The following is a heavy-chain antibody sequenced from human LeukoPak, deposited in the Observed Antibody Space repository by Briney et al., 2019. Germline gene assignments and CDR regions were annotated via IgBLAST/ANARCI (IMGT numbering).Heavy chain of an antibody. D-gene: IGHD3-16*01. CDR2: ISPYNGNT. CDR3: ARASGGGQTSFDI. J-gene: IGHJ3*02. Sequence: ASVKVSCKASGYTFTSYGISWVRQAPGQGLEWMGWISPYNGNTDYSQKLQGRVTMTTDTSTSTAYMELRSLRSDDTAVYYCARASGGGQTSFDIWGQGTVVTVSS. CDR1: GYTFTSYG. V-gene: IGHV1-18*01.